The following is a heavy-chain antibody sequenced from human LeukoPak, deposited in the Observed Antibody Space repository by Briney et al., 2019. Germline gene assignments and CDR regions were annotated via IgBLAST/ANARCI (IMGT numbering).Heavy chain of an antibody. CDR3: ARAPRTTDFDY. J-gene: IGHJ4*02. CDR1: GFTFDDYA. D-gene: IGHD4-11*01. Sequence: PGGSLRLSCAASGFTFDDYAMHWVRQAPGKGLEWVSGISWNSGSIGYADSVKGRFTISRDNAKNSLYLQMNSLRAEDTAVYYCARAPRTTDFDYWGQGTLVTVSS. V-gene: IGHV3-9*01. CDR2: ISWNSGSI.